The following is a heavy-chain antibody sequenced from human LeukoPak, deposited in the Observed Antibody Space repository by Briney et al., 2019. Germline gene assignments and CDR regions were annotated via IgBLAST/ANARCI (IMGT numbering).Heavy chain of an antibody. CDR3: VKDFGRVRGTPDS. CDR2: ISGSGNGGSI. CDR1: GFVFSIYT. Sequence: GGSLRLSCSASGFVFSIYTMYWVRQAPGKGPEYVSTISGSGNGGSIYYADSVKGRFTISRDDSKSIVYLQMNGLRSEDTAVCYCVKDFGRVRGTPDSWGQGTLVTVSS. J-gene: IGHJ4*02. D-gene: IGHD1-1*01. V-gene: IGHV3-64D*06.